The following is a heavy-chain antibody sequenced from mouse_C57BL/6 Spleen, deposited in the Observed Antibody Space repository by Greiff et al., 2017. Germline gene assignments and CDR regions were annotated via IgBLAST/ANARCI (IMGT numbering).Heavy chain of an antibody. CDR2: IDPSDSYT. V-gene: IGHV1-50*01. CDR1: GYTFTSYW. Sequence: VQLQQPGAELVKPGASVKLSCKASGYTFTSYWMQWVKQRPGQGLEWIGEIDPSDSYTNYNQKFKGKATLTVDTSSSTAYMQLSSLTSEDSAVYYCGRSRVQGYAMDYWGQGTSFTVSS. CDR3: GRSRVQGYAMDY. J-gene: IGHJ4*01.